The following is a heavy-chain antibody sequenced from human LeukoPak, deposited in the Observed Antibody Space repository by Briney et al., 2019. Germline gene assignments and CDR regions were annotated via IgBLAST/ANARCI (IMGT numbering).Heavy chain of an antibody. J-gene: IGHJ3*02. CDR2: IYSSGST. V-gene: IGHV4-4*07. CDR3: ARSGYRYGADALDI. Sequence: SETLSLTCTVSGGSINNYYWSWIRQPAGKGLEWIGLIYSSGSTSYNPSLKSRVTMSVDTSKKQFSLRLSSVTAADTAVYYCARSGYRYGADALDIWGQGTMVTVSS. CDR1: GGSINNYY. D-gene: IGHD5-18*01.